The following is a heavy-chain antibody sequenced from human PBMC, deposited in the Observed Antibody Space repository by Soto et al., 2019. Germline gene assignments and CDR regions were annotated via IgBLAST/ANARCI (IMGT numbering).Heavy chain of an antibody. CDR3: AKSAMVRGGGWCDP. V-gene: IGHV3-23*01. J-gene: IGHJ5*02. CDR1: RFTFSTYA. D-gene: IGHD3-10*01. CDR2: ISGSGGNT. Sequence: EVQLLESGGGLVQPGGSLRLSCAASRFTFSTYAMSWVRQAPGKGLEWVSDISGSGGNTYYADSVKGRFTISRDNSKNTLYRQMNSLRAEDTAVYYCAKSAMVRGGGWCDPWGQGTLVTVSS.